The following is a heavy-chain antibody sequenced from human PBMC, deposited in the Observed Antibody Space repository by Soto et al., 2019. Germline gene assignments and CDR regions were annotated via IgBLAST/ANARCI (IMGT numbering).Heavy chain of an antibody. CDR3: ARRDDYYDSSGYFGFSAFDY. J-gene: IGHJ4*02. D-gene: IGHD3-22*01. CDR2: IYYSGST. Sequence: SETLSLTCTVSGGSTSSSSYYWGWIRQPPGKGLEWIGSIYYSGSTYYNPSLKSRVTISVDTSKNQFSLKLSSVTAADTAVYYCARRDDYYDSSGYFGFSAFDYWGQGTLVTVSS. V-gene: IGHV4-39*01. CDR1: GGSTSSSSYY.